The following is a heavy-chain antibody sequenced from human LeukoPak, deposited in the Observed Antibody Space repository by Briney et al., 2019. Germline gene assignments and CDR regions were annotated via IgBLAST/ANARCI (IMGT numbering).Heavy chain of an antibody. V-gene: IGHV1-69*05. D-gene: IGHD3-22*01. J-gene: IGHJ2*01. CDR1: GGTYSSYA. CDR2: IIPIFGTA. CDR3: ARGGYYYDSSGYWPWYFDL. Sequence: SVKVSCKASGGTYSSYAISWVRQAPGQGLEWMGRIIPIFGTANYAQKFQGRVTITTDESTSTAYMELSSLRSEDTAVYYCARGGYYYDSSGYWPWYFDLWGRGTLVTVSS.